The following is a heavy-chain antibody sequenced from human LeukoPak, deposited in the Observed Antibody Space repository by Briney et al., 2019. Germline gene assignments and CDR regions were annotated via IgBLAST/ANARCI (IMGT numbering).Heavy chain of an antibody. CDR3: AKADTTTVVTPLSY. V-gene: IGHV3-74*01. CDR1: GFTFSGHW. J-gene: IGHJ4*02. D-gene: IGHD4-23*01. CDR2: INSDGSST. Sequence: GGSLRLSCAVSGFTFSGHWMFWVRQAPGKGLVWVSSINSDGSSTGYTDSVKGRFTISRDNAKNTLYPQMNSLRAEDTAVYYCAKADTTTVVTPLSYWGQGTLVTVSS.